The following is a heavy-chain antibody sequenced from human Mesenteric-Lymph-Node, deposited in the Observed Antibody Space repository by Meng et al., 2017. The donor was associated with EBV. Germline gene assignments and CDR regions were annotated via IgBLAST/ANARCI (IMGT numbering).Heavy chain of an antibody. CDR1: GGTFSGYY. CDR3: ARGVNPAY. CDR2: ITNRGSP. Sequence: HGLQQQWGIVLLKPSRPPSLPWPFYGGTFSGYYWTWIRQPPGKGVGWVGEITNRGSPNYNPSLKSRVPISVDTSKSQLYLKLSSVTAADTAVYYCARGVNPAYWGQGTLVTVSS. V-gene: IGHV4-34*01. D-gene: IGHD2-2*01. J-gene: IGHJ4*02.